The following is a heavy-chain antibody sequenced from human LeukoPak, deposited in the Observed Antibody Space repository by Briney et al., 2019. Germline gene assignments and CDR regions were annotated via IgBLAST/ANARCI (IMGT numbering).Heavy chain of an antibody. Sequence: SCKASGYTFTSYGISWVRQAPGKGLEWVSSISSSSSFLYYAGSVKGRFTISRDNAKNSLYLQVNSLRAEGTAVYYCARGGYSYVYGYFDYWGQGTLVTVSS. D-gene: IGHD5-18*01. J-gene: IGHJ4*02. V-gene: IGHV3-21*06. CDR1: GYTFTSYG. CDR3: ARGGYSYVYGYFDY. CDR2: ISSSSSFL.